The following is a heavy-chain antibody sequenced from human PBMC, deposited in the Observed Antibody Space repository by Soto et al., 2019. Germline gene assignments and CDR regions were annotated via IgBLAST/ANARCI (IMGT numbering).Heavy chain of an antibody. J-gene: IGHJ6*03. CDR2: IIPILGIA. CDR3: ARGSPTMVRGSLTYYYYMDV. CDR1: GGTFSSYT. Sequence: ASVKVSCKASGGTFSSYTISWVRQAPGQGLEWMGRIIPILGIANYAQKFQGRVTITADKSTSTAYMELSSLRSEDTAVYYCARGSPTMVRGSLTYYYYMDVWGKGTTVTVSS. V-gene: IGHV1-69*02. D-gene: IGHD3-10*01.